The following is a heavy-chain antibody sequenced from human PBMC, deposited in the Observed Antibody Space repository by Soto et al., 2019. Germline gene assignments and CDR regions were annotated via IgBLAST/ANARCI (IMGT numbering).Heavy chain of an antibody. CDR1: GGTFNSYT. D-gene: IGHD5-18*01. Sequence: SGKVSWTSSGGTFNSYTINWVRLAPGQGLEWMGAIIPVYGRSTYAQMFQGRVTFTADKSTNTIWMELSSLRADDTAVYFCTRSWGYRSNLAFDHWG. CDR2: IIPVYGRS. CDR3: TRSWGYRSNLAFDH. V-gene: IGHV1-69*06. J-gene: IGHJ5*02.